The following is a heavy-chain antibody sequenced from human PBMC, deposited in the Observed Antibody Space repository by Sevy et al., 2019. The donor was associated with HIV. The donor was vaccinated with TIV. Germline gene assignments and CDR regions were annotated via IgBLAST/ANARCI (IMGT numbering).Heavy chain of an antibody. J-gene: IGHJ6*02. V-gene: IGHV3-74*01. CDR2: INSDGSST. D-gene: IGHD1-26*01. CDR1: GFTFSSYW. Sequence: GGSLRLSCAASGFTFSSYWMHWVRQAPGKGLVWVSRINSDGSSTSYADSVKGRFTISRYNAKNTLYLQMNSLRAEDTAVYYCAREGYSGSYYSPYYYYGMDVWGQGTTVTVSS. CDR3: AREGYSGSYYSPYYYYGMDV.